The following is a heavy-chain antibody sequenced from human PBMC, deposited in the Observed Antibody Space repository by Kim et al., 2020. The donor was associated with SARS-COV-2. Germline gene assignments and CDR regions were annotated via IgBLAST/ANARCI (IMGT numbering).Heavy chain of an antibody. CDR3: TTDFTDTAMDRYYYSYGMDV. J-gene: IGHJ6*02. D-gene: IGHD5-18*01. Sequence: RFTISRDDSKNTLYLQMNSLKTEDTAVYYCTTDFTDTAMDRYYYSYGMDVWGQGTTVTVSS. V-gene: IGHV3-15*01.